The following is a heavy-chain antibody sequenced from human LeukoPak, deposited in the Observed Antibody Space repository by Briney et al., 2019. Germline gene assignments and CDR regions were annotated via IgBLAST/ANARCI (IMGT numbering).Heavy chain of an antibody. D-gene: IGHD3-16*02. V-gene: IGHV1-2*02. CDR1: GYSFTSYY. CDR3: ARGAYVWGSYRYTDY. Sequence: GESLKISCKGSGYSFTSYYMHWVRQAPGQGLEWMGWINPNSGGTNYAQKFQGRVTMTRDTSISTAYMELSRLRSDDTAVYYCARGAYVWGSYRYTDYWGQGTLVTVSS. CDR2: INPNSGGT. J-gene: IGHJ4*02.